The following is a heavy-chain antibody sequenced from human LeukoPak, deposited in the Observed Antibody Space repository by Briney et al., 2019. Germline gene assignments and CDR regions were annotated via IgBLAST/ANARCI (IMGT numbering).Heavy chain of an antibody. D-gene: IGHD2-15*01. CDR1: GYSISSGYY. J-gene: IGHJ5*02. CDR2: IYHSGST. CDR3: ARDLLYCSGGSCYSNWFDP. V-gene: IGHV4-38-2*02. Sequence: PSETLSLTCAVSGYSISSGYYWGWIRQLPGKGLEWIGSIYHSGSTYYNPSLKSRVTISVDTSKNQFSLKLSSVTAADTAVYYCARDLLYCSGGSCYSNWFDPWGQGTLVTVSS.